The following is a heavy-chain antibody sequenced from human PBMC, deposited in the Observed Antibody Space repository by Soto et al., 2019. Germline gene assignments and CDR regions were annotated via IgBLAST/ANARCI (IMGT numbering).Heavy chain of an antibody. CDR2: INHSGST. CDR1: GGPFSAYY. V-gene: IGHV4-34*01. D-gene: IGHD4-17*01. Sequence: SETLSLTCAGYGGPFSAYYWIGTRQPPGKGLEWIGEINHSGSTNYNPSLKSRVTISVDTSKNQFSLKLSSVTAADTAVYYCARGVTTVTTVRYFQHWGQGTLVT. CDR3: ARGVTTVTTVRYFQH. J-gene: IGHJ1*01.